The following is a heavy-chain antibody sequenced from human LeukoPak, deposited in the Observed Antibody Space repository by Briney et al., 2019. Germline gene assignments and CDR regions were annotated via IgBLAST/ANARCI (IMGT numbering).Heavy chain of an antibody. D-gene: IGHD3-10*01. CDR2: LNPNSGGT. V-gene: IGHV1-2*02. CDR3: ARDLDNYSGSGSYYNGDPLFQH. J-gene: IGHJ1*01. CDR1: GYTFTGFC. Sequence: ASVKVSCKASGYTFTGFCIHWVRQAPGQGLEWMGWLNPNSGGTNYAQNFQGRVTMTRDTSISTGYMELSRLRSDGTAVYYCARDLDNYSGSGSYYNGDPLFQHWGQGTLVTVSS.